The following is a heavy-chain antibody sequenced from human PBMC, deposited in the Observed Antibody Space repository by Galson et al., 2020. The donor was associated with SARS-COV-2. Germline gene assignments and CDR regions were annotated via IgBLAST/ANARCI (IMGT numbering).Heavy chain of an antibody. CDR1: GFTFSSYG. CDR3: AVPGSGYPFDY. J-gene: IGHJ4*02. CDR2: LSYDGSNK. V-gene: IGHV3-30*03. Sequence: GESLKISCAASGFTFSSYGMHWVRQAPGKGLEWVAVLSYDGSNKYYADSVKGRFTISRDNSKNTLYLQMNSLRAEDTAVYYCAVPGSGYPFDYWGQGTLVTVSS. D-gene: IGHD3-22*01.